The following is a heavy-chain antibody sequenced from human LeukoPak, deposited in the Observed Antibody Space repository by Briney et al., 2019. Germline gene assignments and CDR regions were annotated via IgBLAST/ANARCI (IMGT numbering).Heavy chain of an antibody. J-gene: IGHJ4*02. CDR2: IGLSGSPL. Sequence: GGSLRLSCAVSGFPFTRFYMSWIRQAPGKGLEWISYIGLSGSPLDYADSVRGRFTISRDNAKNSLYLEMNSLRAEDTAVYYCAREDFSSRSFSYWGQGTLVTVSS. D-gene: IGHD2-2*01. V-gene: IGHV3-11*04. CDR1: GFPFTRFY. CDR3: AREDFSSRSFSY.